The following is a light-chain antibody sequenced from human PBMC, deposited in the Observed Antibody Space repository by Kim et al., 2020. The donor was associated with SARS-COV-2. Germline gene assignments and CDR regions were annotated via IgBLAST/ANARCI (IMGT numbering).Light chain of an antibody. V-gene: IGKV3-20*01. CDR3: QQYYSSPIT. Sequence: SPAERATLSCRASQSVSSSYLAWYQQKPGQAPRLLIYGASSRATGIPDRFSGSGSGTDFTLTISRLEPEDFAVYYCQQYYSSPITFGQGTRLEIK. CDR2: GAS. J-gene: IGKJ5*01. CDR1: QSVSSSY.